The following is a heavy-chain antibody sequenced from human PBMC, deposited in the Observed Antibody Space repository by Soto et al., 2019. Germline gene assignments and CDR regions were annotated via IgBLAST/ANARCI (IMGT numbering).Heavy chain of an antibody. J-gene: IGHJ4*02. CDR2: IYYSGST. CDR1: GGSISSYY. CDR3: ARCFGGPLYYDFWSGYCLLDY. Sequence: PSETLSLTCTVSGGSISSYYWSWIRQPPGKGLEWIGYIYYSGSTNYNPSLKSRVTISVDTSKNQFSLKLSSVTAADTAVYYCARCFGGPLYYDFWSGYCLLDYWGQGTLVTVSS. V-gene: IGHV4-59*08. D-gene: IGHD3-3*01.